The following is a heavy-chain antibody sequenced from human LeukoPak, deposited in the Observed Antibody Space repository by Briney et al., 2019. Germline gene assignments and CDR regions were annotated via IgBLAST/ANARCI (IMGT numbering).Heavy chain of an antibody. CDR1: GFTVSSNY. V-gene: IGHV3-53*01. J-gene: IGHJ4*02. CDR3: ARAADRMVRGAAFDY. Sequence: GGSLRLSCAASGFTVSSNYMSWVRQAPGKGLEWVSVIYSGGSTYYADSVKGRFTISRDNSKNTLYLQMNSLRAEDTAVYYCARAADRMVRGAAFDYWGQGTLVTVSS. CDR2: IYSGGST. D-gene: IGHD3-10*01.